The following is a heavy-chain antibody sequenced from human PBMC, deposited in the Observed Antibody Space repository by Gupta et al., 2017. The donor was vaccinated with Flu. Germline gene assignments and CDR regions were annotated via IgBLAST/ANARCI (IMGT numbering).Heavy chain of an antibody. D-gene: IGHD3-10*01. J-gene: IGHJ4*02. Sequence: QAHLQQWGAGLLTLSDTLSLTCAVYGESFNTNSFMTSIRQSPGNGLEWGGEINFRENTNHHPSLKSRVSMSGDTSRRQVFLKITSVTAADTALYFCAKAGVWEPVVWGQGTLVTVSS. CDR2: INFRENT. CDR1: GESFNTNSF. V-gene: IGHV4-34*01. CDR3: AKAGVWEPVV.